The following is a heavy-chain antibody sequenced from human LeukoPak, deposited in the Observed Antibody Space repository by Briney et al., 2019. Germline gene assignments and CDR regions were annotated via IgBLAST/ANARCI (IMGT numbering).Heavy chain of an antibody. D-gene: IGHD2-15*01. CDR1: GFTFSSYA. J-gene: IGHJ4*02. V-gene: IGHV3-30-3*01. CDR3: ARGHGYCSAGSCQAFDY. CDR2: ISYDGSNK. Sequence: PGRSLRLSCAASGFTFSSYAMHWVRQAPSKGLEWVAVISYDGSNKYYADSVKGRFTISRDNSKNTLYLQMNSLRSEDTAFYYCARGHGYCSAGSCQAFDYWGQGTLVTVSS.